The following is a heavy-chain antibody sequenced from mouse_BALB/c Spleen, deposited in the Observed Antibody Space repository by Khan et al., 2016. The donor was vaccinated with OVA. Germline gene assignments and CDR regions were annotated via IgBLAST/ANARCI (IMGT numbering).Heavy chain of an antibody. CDR3: SRSGYGSFAY. J-gene: IGHJ3*01. V-gene: IGHV1S29*02. CDR1: GYTFTDFN. D-gene: IGHD1-2*01. CDR2: IFPNNGDT. Sequence: VQLQQSGPDLVKPGASVRISCKTSGYTFTDFNLDWVKQSHGKSLEWIGYIFPNNGDTGYNQKFKTKATLTVDSSSSTAYMELRSLTSEDSAVYCCSRSGYGSFAYWGQGTLVTVSA.